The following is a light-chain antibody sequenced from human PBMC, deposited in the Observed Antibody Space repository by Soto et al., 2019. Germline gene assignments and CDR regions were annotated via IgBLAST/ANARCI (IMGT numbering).Light chain of an antibody. CDR1: TSDVGTYNL. CDR3: SSYAGGNTAA. J-gene: IGLJ2*01. V-gene: IGLV2-23*02. CDR2: EVT. Sequence: QSALTQPASVSGSPGQSITISCTGTTSDVGTYNLVSWYQQHPDKAPKLMIYEVTKRPSGVSNRFSGSTSGNTASLTNSGLQADDEADYYCSSYAGGNTAAFGGGTELTVL.